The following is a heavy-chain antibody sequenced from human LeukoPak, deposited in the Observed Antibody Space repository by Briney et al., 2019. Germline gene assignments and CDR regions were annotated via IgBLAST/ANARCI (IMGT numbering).Heavy chain of an antibody. J-gene: IGHJ3*01. Sequence: GGSLRLSCVVSGFTVSSNYMSWVRQAPGKGLKWVSAISGSASSTYHADSVKGRFTISRDDSKNTLYLQMNSLRADDTAVYYCAMKAVPRPRLHDAFDFWGQGTVVSVSS. CDR2: ISGSASST. D-gene: IGHD5-24*01. CDR1: GFTVSSNY. V-gene: IGHV3-23*01. CDR3: AMKAVPRPRLHDAFDF.